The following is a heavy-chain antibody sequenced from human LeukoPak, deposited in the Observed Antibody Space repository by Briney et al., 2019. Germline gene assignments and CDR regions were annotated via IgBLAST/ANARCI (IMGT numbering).Heavy chain of an antibody. CDR3: ARDGSYGGYGDY. J-gene: IGHJ4*02. CDR2: ISGSGGST. D-gene: IGHD5-12*01. Sequence: GGSLRLSCAASGFTFSSYAMSWVRQAPGKGLEWVSAISGSGGSTYYADSVKGRFTISRDNAKNSVYLQMNSLRAEDTAVYYCARDGSYGGYGDYWGQGTLVTVSS. V-gene: IGHV3-23*01. CDR1: GFTFSSYA.